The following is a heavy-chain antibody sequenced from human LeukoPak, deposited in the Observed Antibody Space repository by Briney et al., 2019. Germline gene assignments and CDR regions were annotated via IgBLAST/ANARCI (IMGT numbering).Heavy chain of an antibody. Sequence: SETLSLTCTVSGGSMNVYCWNWIRQPAGKGLEWIGRISSSWSTDYNPSFKNRVTMSVDTSKKQFSLRLSSVTAADTAVYYCARDQGDYGDHRYVDYWGQGTQVTVSS. J-gene: IGHJ4*02. CDR3: ARDQGDYGDHRYVDY. CDR2: ISSSWST. V-gene: IGHV4-4*07. D-gene: IGHD4-17*01. CDR1: GGSMNVYC.